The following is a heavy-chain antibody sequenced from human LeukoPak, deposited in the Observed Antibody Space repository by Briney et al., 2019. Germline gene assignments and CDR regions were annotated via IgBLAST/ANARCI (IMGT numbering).Heavy chain of an antibody. CDR3: ARSGGSGWYGDFDY. J-gene: IGHJ4*02. V-gene: IGHV3-74*01. Sequence: QPGGSLRLSCAASGFTFSSYWMHWVRQAPGKGLVWVSRINSDGSSTSYADSVKGRFTISRDNAKNTLYLQVNSLRAEDTAVYYCARSGGSGWYGDFDYWGQGTLVTVSS. D-gene: IGHD6-19*01. CDR2: INSDGSST. CDR1: GFTFSSYW.